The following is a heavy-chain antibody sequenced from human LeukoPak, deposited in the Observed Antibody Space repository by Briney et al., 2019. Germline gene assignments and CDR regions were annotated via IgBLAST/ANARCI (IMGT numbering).Heavy chain of an antibody. Sequence: SETLSLTCTVSGGSIRSRSNYWGWTRQPPGKGLEWIGSIYYTGYTFYNPSLKSRVTISVDTSKNQFSLKLSSVTAADTAVYYCAREWVRGVGNAFDIWGQGTMVTVSS. D-gene: IGHD3-10*01. J-gene: IGHJ3*02. CDR2: IYYTGYT. CDR3: AREWVRGVGNAFDI. V-gene: IGHV4-39*07. CDR1: GGSIRSRSNY.